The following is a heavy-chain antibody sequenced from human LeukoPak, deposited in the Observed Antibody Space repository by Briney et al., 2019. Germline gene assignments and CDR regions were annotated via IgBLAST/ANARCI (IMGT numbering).Heavy chain of an antibody. J-gene: IGHJ4*02. CDR3: ARHGTISSESYFDY. Sequence: SETLSLTCSVSGGPVSSYYWSWIRQSPGKGLEWIGYIHNSGRTNYSPSLKSRVTGFVDTSKNQVSLRLSSVTAADTAVYYCARHGTISSESYFDYWGQGALVTVSS. V-gene: IGHV4-59*08. CDR1: GGPVSSYY. CDR2: IHNSGRT. D-gene: IGHD1-14*01.